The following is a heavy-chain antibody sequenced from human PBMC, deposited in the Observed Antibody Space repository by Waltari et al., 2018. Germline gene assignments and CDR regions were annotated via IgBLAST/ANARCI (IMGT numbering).Heavy chain of an antibody. Sequence: QVQLVESGGGVVQPGRSLRLSCSASGFAFSKYAMHWVRQAPGKGLEWVAIISDDGSDKYYGDSAKGRFTISRDNSKNMVYLQMNSLRAEDTAVYYCARDMNPDFDYWGQGTLVTVSS. CDR2: ISDDGSDK. CDR1: GFAFSKYA. CDR3: ARDMNPDFDY. V-gene: IGHV3-30-3*01. J-gene: IGHJ4*02. D-gene: IGHD3-16*01.